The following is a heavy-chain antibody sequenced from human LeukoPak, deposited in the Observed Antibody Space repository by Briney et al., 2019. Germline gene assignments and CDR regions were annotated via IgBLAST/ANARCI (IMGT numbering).Heavy chain of an antibody. CDR1: GGSISSGSYY. D-gene: IGHD2-2*02. V-gene: IGHV4-61*02. J-gene: IGHJ6*03. CDR2: IYTSGST. CDR3: ARSGYCSSTSCYRREYYYYYYMDV. Sequence: SQTLSLTCTVSGGSISSGSYYWSWIRQPAGKGLEWIGRIYTSGSTNYNPSLKRSVTISADTSKNQFSLKLSSVTAADTAVYYCARSGYCSSTSCYRREYYYYYYMDVWGKGTTVTVSS.